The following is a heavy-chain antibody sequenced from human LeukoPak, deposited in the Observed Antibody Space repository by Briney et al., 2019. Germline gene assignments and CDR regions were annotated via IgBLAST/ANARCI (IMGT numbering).Heavy chain of an antibody. CDR3: AKRGVVIRVILVGFHKEAYYFDS. J-gene: IGHJ4*02. CDR2: ISGSGGST. Sequence: GGSLRLSCAVSGFTLSNYGMGGVGRAPGKGLEWAAGISGSGGSTNYADSVKGRFTISRDNPKNTLYLQMNSLRAEDTAVYFCAKRGVVIRVILVGFHKEAYYFDSWGQGALVIVSS. V-gene: IGHV3-23*01. D-gene: IGHD3-22*01. CDR1: GFTLSNYG.